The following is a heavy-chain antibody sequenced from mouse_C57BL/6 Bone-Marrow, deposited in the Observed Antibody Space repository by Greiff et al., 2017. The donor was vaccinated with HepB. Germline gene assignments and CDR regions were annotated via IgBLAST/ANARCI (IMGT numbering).Heavy chain of an antibody. Sequence: QLQQSGAELARPGASVKLSCKASGYTFTSYGISWVKQRTGQGLEWIGEIYPRSGNTYYNEKFKGKATLTADKSSSTAYMELRSLTSEDSAVYFCARWGAYYSNLYAMDYWGQGTSVTVSS. CDR1: GYTFTSYG. CDR3: ARWGAYYSNLYAMDY. J-gene: IGHJ4*01. D-gene: IGHD2-5*01. CDR2: IYPRSGNT. V-gene: IGHV1-81*01.